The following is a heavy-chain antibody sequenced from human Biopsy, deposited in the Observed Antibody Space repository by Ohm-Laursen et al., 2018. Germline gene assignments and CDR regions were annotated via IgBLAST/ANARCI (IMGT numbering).Heavy chain of an antibody. J-gene: IGHJ4*02. V-gene: IGHV3-73*01. D-gene: IGHD3-10*01. CDR3: TLEGAGFDN. CDR2: IRSKAKSYAT. CDR1: GFTFSASA. Sequence: SLRLSCAAPGFTFSASAVHWVRQASGKGLEWVGRIRSKAKSYATAYAASVTGRFTISRDDSKNTTYLQMNSLKTEDPAVYYCTLEGAGFDNWGQGTLVTVSS.